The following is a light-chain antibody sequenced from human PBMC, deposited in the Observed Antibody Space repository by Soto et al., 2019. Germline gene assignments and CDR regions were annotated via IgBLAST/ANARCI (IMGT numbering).Light chain of an antibody. V-gene: IGKV1-13*02. CDR1: QGISSA. Sequence: AIQLTQSPSSLSASVGDRVTITFRASQGISSALAWYQQKPGKAPKLLIYDASSLESGVPSRFSGSGSGTDFTLTISSLQHEDFATYYCQQFTSYPITFGQGTRLEIK. J-gene: IGKJ5*01. CDR2: DAS. CDR3: QQFTSYPIT.